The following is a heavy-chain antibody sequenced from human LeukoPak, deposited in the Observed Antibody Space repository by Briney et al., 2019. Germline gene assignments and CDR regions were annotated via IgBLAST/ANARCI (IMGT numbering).Heavy chain of an antibody. CDR3: AKDPPNRDRRWLLRPVWAFDT. Sequence: GGSLRLSCAASGFTFSSYAMSWVRQAPGKGLEWVSAISGSGGSTYYADSVKGRFTISRDNSKNTLYLQMNSLRAEDTAVYYCAKDPPNRDRRWLLRPVWAFDTWGQGTMVTVSS. J-gene: IGHJ3*02. CDR1: GFTFSSYA. V-gene: IGHV3-23*01. D-gene: IGHD3-22*01. CDR2: ISGSGGST.